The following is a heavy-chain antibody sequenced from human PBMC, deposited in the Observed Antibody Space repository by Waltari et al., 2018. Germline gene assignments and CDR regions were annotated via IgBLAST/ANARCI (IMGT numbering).Heavy chain of an antibody. CDR1: GFHFSSYS. J-gene: IGHJ4*02. CDR2: SSSSSSYI. Sequence: EVQLVESGGGLVKPGGSLRLACAASGFHFSSYSMNWVRQAPEKGLEWVSSSSSSSSYIYYADSVKGRFTISRDNAKNSLYLQMNSLRAEDTAVYYCARDGVAGYWGQGTLVTVSS. D-gene: IGHD3-10*01. CDR3: ARDGVAGY. V-gene: IGHV3-21*01.